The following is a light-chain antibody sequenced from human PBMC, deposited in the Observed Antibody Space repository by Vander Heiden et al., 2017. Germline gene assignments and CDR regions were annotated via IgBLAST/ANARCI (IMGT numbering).Light chain of an antibody. V-gene: IGKV1-5*03. Sequence: DVQMHQSPSSLSASVGDRVTITCQASHDIAKKLDWHQHKPGKAPKLLIYKASSLESGVPSRFTGSGSGTEFTLTISSLQPDDIATYYCQQYNSYARTFGQGTKVEIK. CDR2: KAS. J-gene: IGKJ1*01. CDR1: HDIAKK. CDR3: QQYNSYART.